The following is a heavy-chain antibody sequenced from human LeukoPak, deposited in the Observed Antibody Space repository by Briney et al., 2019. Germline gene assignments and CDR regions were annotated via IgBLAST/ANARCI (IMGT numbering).Heavy chain of an antibody. V-gene: IGHV3-23*01. J-gene: IGHJ4*02. CDR3: AKGDMVVVAATDY. CDR2: ISGSGGST. CDR1: GGSISSYY. D-gene: IGHD2-15*01. Sequence: RPSETRSLTCTVSGGSISSYYWSWVRQAPGKGLEWVSAISGSGGSTYYADSVKGRFTISRDNSENTLYLQMNSLRAEDTAVYYCAKGDMVVVAATDYWGQGTLVTVSS.